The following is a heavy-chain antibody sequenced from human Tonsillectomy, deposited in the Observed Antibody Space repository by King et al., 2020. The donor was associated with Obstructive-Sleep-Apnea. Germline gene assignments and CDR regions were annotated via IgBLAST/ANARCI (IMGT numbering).Heavy chain of an antibody. Sequence: QLQESGPGLVKPSETLSLTCIVSGYSIGSGYYWGWIRQPPGKGLEWIGTIYDSGSTYYNPSLKSRVTISVDTSKNQFSLRLSSVTAADTAVYYCARDPSDVWRGYYLANWFDPWGQGTLVTVSS. CDR1: GYSIGSGYY. CDR3: ARDPSDVWRGYYLANWFDP. J-gene: IGHJ5*02. CDR2: IYDSGST. V-gene: IGHV4-38-2*02. D-gene: IGHD3-3*01.